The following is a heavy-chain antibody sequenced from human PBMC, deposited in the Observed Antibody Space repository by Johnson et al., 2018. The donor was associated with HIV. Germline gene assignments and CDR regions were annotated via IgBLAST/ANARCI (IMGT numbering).Heavy chain of an antibody. J-gene: IGHJ3*02. V-gene: IGHV3-20*04. Sequence: VQLVESGGGVVRPGGSLRLSCAASGFSFDDYGMSWVRQAPGKGLEWVAGINWNGGSTGYADSVKGRFTISRDNSKNTLYLQMGSLRAEDMAVYFCASISLGAFDIWGQGTLVTVSS. CDR3: ASISLGAFDI. CDR2: INWNGGST. CDR1: GFSFDDYG.